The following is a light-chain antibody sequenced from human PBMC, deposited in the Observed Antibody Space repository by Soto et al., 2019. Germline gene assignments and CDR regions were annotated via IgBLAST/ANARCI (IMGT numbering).Light chain of an antibody. CDR2: AAS. J-gene: IGKJ1*01. CDR3: APRT. Sequence: DIQMTQSPSSLSASVGDRVTITCRASQGISNYLAWYQQKPGKVPKLLIYAASTLQSGVPSRFSGSGSGTDFTLTISSLQPEDVATYYSAPRTFGQGTKVEIK. CDR1: QGISNY. V-gene: IGKV1-27*01.